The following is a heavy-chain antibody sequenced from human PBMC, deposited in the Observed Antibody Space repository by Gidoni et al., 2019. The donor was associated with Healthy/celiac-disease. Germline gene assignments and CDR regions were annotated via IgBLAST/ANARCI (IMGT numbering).Heavy chain of an antibody. CDR3: ARDRRYCSSTSCSYYGMDV. CDR1: GGFISSGGYY. Sequence: QVQLQESGPGLVKPSQTLSLTCTVSGGFISSGGYYWSWIRQHPGKGLEWIGYIYYSGSTYYNPSLKSRVTISVDTSKNQFSLKLSSVTAADTAVYYCARDRRYCSSTSCSYYGMDVWGQGTTVTVSS. CDR2: IYYSGST. J-gene: IGHJ6*02. D-gene: IGHD2-2*01. V-gene: IGHV4-31*03.